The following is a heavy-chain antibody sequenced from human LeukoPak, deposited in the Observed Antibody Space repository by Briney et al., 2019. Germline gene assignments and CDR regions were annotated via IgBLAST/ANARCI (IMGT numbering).Heavy chain of an antibody. V-gene: IGHV4-34*01. D-gene: IGHD2/OR15-2a*01. J-gene: IGHJ4*02. Sequence: PGGSLRLSCAASGFTFSNAWMNWVRQPPGKGLEWIGEINHSGSTNYNPSLKSRVTISVDTSKNQFSLKLSSVTAADTAVYYCARGRDGFLYWGQGTLVTVSS. CDR1: GFTFSNAW. CDR2: INHSGST. CDR3: ARGRDGFLY.